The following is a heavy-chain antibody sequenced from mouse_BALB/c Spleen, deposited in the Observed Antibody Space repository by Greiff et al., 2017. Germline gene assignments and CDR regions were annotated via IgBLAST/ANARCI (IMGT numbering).Heavy chain of an antibody. J-gene: IGHJ4*01. CDR2: ISYSGST. Sequence: EVQRVESGPGLVKPSQSLSLTCTVTGYSITSDYAWNWIRQFPGNKLEWMGYISYSGSTSYNPSLKSRISITRDTSKNQFFLQLNSVTTEDTATYYCARLGGNYDYAMDYWGQGTSVTVSS. D-gene: IGHD2-1*01. CDR3: ARLGGNYDYAMDY. CDR1: GYSITSDYA. V-gene: IGHV3-2*02.